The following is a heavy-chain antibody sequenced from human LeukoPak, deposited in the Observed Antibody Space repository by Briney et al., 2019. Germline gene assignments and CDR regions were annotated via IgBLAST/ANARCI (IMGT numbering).Heavy chain of an antibody. CDR1: GFTFSSYS. Sequence: GGSLRLSCAASGFTFSSYSMNWVRQAPVKGLECVSSISSSSSYIYYADSVKGRFTISRDNAKNSLYLQMNSLRAEDTAVYYCARDYQNEEYYYGSGSYSPWGQGTLVTVSS. CDR3: ARDYQNEEYYYGSGSYSP. D-gene: IGHD3-10*01. CDR2: ISSSSSYI. J-gene: IGHJ5*02. V-gene: IGHV3-21*01.